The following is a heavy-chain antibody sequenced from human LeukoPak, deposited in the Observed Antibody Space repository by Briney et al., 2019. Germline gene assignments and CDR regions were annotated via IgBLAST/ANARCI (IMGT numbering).Heavy chain of an antibody. Sequence: PGRSLRLCSAASGFTFSSYGMHWVRQAPGKGLEWVAVIWYDGSNKYYADSVKGRFTISRDNSKNTLYLQMNSLRAEDTAVYYCARVRHCSGGSCYYFDYWGQGTLVTVSS. CDR3: ARVRHCSGGSCYYFDY. J-gene: IGHJ4*02. V-gene: IGHV3-33*01. CDR1: GFTFSSYG. D-gene: IGHD2-15*01. CDR2: IWYDGSNK.